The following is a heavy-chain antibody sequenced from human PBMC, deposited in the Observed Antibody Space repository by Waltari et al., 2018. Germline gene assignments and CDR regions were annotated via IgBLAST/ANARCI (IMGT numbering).Heavy chain of an antibody. D-gene: IGHD6-6*01. J-gene: IGHJ5*02. CDR1: VGSIISGRYY. CDR2: FCYSGPT. CDR3: AGEDGGSSSS. V-gene: IGHV4-39*07. Sequence: QRHLQEARPGLVKPSETLSLTCTVSVGSIISGRYYRGWIRPPPGKGLEWIGSFCYSGPTYYNPSLKSRVTISVATSKMEFSLKLTSLTAADTAVYYCAGEDGGSSSSWGQGTRVTVSS.